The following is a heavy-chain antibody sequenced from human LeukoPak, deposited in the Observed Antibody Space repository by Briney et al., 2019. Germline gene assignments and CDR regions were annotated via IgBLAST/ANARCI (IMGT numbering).Heavy chain of an antibody. Sequence: PGGSLRLSCAASGFTFSSYEMNWVRQAPGKGLEWVSYISSSGSTIYYADSVKGRFTISRDNAKNSLYLQMNSMRAEDTAVYHCARDSGRGGYSYGPRDYWGQGTLVTVSS. CDR3: ARDSGRGGYSYGPRDY. D-gene: IGHD5-18*01. CDR2: ISSSGSTI. J-gene: IGHJ4*02. CDR1: GFTFSSYE. V-gene: IGHV3-48*03.